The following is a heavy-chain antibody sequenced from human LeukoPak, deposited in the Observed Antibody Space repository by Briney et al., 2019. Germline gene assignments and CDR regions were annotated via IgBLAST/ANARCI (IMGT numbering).Heavy chain of an antibody. V-gene: IGHV4-34*01. J-gene: IGHJ4*02. Sequence: SETLSLTCAVYGGSFTTYYWSWIRQPPGKGLEWIGEINHSGSTNYNPSLKSRVTISVDKSKNQFSLKLSSVTAADTAVYYCARAPWDYYDSSGLDWGQGTLVTVSS. CDR1: GGSFTTYY. CDR2: INHSGST. D-gene: IGHD3-22*01. CDR3: ARAPWDYYDSSGLD.